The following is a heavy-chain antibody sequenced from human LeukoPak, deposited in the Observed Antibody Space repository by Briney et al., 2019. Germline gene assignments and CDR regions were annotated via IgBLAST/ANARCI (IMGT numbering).Heavy chain of an antibody. D-gene: IGHD3-9*01. J-gene: IGHJ5*02. CDR2: ISSSGSYI. CDR3: ARASVRYFDWLTALNHHAGNWFDP. V-gene: IGHV3-21*01. CDR1: GFTFSLYS. Sequence: PGGSLRLSCAASGFTFSLYSITWVRQTPGRGLEWVSSISSSGSYIYYADSVKGRFTVSRDNAKNSLSLQMNSLRAEDTAVYYCARASVRYFDWLTALNHHAGNWFDPWGQGTLVTVSS.